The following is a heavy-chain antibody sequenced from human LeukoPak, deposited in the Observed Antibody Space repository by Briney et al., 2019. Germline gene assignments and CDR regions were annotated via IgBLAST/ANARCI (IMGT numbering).Heavy chain of an antibody. CDR1: GESFSGYY. CDR3: ARVYDFWRGWFDP. V-gene: IGHV4-34*01. Sequence: KSSETLSLTCAVYGESFSGYYWSWLRQPPGKGLEWIGEINHSGNTNYNPSLKSRVTTSADTSKKQFSLNLSSVTAADTAVYYCARVYDFWRGWFDPWGQGTLVTVSS. J-gene: IGHJ5*02. D-gene: IGHD3-3*01. CDR2: INHSGNT.